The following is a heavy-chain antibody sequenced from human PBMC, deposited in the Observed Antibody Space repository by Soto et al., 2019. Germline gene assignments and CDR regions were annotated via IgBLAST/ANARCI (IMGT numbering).Heavy chain of an antibody. Sequence: ASMKVPCKASGYTFTSYSLHWVRPAPGQRLEWMGWINAGNGNTGSSQKFQDRVTITRDTSASTAHMELSSLRSEDTAVYYCARNLVVVVDATRALGYWGQGTLVTVSS. D-gene: IGHD2-15*01. V-gene: IGHV1-3*01. CDR1: GYTFTSYS. CDR2: INAGNGNT. J-gene: IGHJ4*02. CDR3: ARNLVVVVDATRALGY.